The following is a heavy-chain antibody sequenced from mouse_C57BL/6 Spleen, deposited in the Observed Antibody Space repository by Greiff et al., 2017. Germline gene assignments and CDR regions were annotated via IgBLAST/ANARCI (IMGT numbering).Heavy chain of an antibody. Sequence: VQLQQSGPELVKPGASVKISCKASGYTFTDYYMNWVKQSHGKSLEWIGDINPNNGGTSYNQKFKGKATLTVDKSSSTAYMELRSLTSEDSAVYYCARAIYYYGSSSYYYAMDYWGQGTSVTVSS. J-gene: IGHJ4*01. CDR2: INPNNGGT. V-gene: IGHV1-26*01. CDR3: ARAIYYYGSSSYYYAMDY. D-gene: IGHD1-1*01. CDR1: GYTFTDYY.